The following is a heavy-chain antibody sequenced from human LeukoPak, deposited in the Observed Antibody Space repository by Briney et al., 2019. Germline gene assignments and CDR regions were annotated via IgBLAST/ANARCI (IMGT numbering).Heavy chain of an antibody. CDR2: TYYRSKWYN. Sequence: SQTLSLTCAISGDSVSSNSGTWTWIRQSPSRGLEWLGRTYYRSKWYNDYAVSVKSRIAINPDTSKNLFSLQLNSVTPEDTAVYYCARGSSSSSWYFDYWGQGTLVTVSS. CDR3: ARGSSSSSWYFDY. D-gene: IGHD6-13*01. J-gene: IGHJ4*02. CDR1: GDSVSSNSGT. V-gene: IGHV6-1*01.